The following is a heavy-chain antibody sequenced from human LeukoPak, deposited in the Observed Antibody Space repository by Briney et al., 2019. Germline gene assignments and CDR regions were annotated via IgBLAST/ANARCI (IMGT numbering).Heavy chain of an antibody. CDR3: ARDPPSSYYDSSGYLDY. V-gene: IGHV1-46*01. CDR1: GYTFTSSS. D-gene: IGHD3-22*01. Sequence: GASVKVSCKASGYTFTSSSMHWVRQAPGQGLEWMGIISPSDGSTTYAQKFQGRVTITADESTSTAYMELSSLRSEDTAVYYCARDPPSSYYDSSGYLDYWGQGTLVTVSS. CDR2: ISPSDGST. J-gene: IGHJ4*02.